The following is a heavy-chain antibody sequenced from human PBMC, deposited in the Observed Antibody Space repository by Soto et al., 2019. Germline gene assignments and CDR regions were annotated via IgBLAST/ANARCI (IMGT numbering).Heavy chain of an antibody. D-gene: IGHD2-15*01. CDR3: AVNPATPGVALSNCFGP. V-gene: IGHV4-31*03. Sequence: SENLSPTRTVSWFSLSSVCYYWRLIPPIPGEGLEWIGYIYSSGATQYNPSLQSRLSMSLDTSRNHFSLKLTSVTVADTAVYYCAVNPATPGVALSNCFGPWVQGSLVTVSS. CDR2: IYSSGAT. CDR1: WFSLSSVCYY. J-gene: IGHJ5*02.